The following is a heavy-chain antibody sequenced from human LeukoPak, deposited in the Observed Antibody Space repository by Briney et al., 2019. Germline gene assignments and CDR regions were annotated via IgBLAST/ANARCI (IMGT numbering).Heavy chain of an antibody. D-gene: IGHD3-22*01. J-gene: IGHJ4*02. V-gene: IGHV3-48*04. CDR3: ARAEYRYDSSPLH. CDR1: GFTFSAYT. Sequence: GGSLRLSCAASGFTFSAYTMNWVRQAPGEGLEWVSYISSGGSTIYYVDSVKGRFTISRDNAKNSLYLQMSSLRAEDTAVYYCARAEYRYDSSPLHWGQGTLVTVSS. CDR2: ISSGGSTI.